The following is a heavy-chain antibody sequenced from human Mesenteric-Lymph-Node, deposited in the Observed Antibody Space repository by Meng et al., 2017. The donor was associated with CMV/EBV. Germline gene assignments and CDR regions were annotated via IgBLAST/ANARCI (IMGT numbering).Heavy chain of an antibody. J-gene: IGHJ4*02. V-gene: IGHV3-30*02. CDR3: AKDGRGFSYGLGEAFDY. CDR1: GFTFSSYG. D-gene: IGHD5-18*01. CDR2: IRHDGKTE. Sequence: GESLKISCAASGFTFSSYGMHWVRQAPGKGPESVAFIRHDGKTEDYADSVKGRFTISRDNSKNTLYLQMNSLRSDDTAVYYCAKDGRGFSYGLGEAFDYWGQGTLVTVSS.